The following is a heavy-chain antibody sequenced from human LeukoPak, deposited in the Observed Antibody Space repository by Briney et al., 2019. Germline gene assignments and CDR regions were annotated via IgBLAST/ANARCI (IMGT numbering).Heavy chain of an antibody. CDR1: GFTFSSYA. Sequence: GGSLRLSCAASGFTFSSYAMSWVRQAPGKGLEWVSAISGSGGSTYYADSVKGRFTISRDNSKNTLYLQMNSLRAEDTAVYYCARDPEGAEWLRLGEDYWGQGTLVTVSS. CDR3: ARDPEGAEWLRLGEDY. CDR2: ISGSGGST. D-gene: IGHD5-12*01. V-gene: IGHV3-23*01. J-gene: IGHJ4*02.